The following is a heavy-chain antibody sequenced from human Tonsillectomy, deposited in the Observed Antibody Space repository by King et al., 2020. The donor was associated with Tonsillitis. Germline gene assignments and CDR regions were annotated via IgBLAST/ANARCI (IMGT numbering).Heavy chain of an antibody. CDR3: TRSEQLAAFYY. CDR2: IRSKARSYAT. CDR1: GFTFTGSA. D-gene: IGHD6-6*01. J-gene: IGHJ4*02. V-gene: IGHV3-73*02. Sequence: VQLVESGGGLVQPGGSLKLSCAASGFTFTGSAMHWVRQASGKGLEWVGRIRSKARSYATAYAASVSGRFTISRDDSKNTAYLQMNSLKTEDTAVYYCTRSEQLAAFYYWGQGTLVTVSS.